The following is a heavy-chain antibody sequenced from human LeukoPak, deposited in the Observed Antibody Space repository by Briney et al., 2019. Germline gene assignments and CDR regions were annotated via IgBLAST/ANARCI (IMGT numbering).Heavy chain of an antibody. CDR2: ISSSSYI. J-gene: IGHJ4*02. CDR1: GFTFSSYS. CDR3: ARGTSGSYYFGPT. D-gene: IGHD1-26*01. V-gene: IGHV3-21*01. Sequence: PGGSLRLSCAASGFTFSSYSMNWVRQAPGKGLEWVSSISSSSYIYYADSVKGRFTISRDNAKNSLYLQMNSLRAEDTAVYYCARGTSGSYYFGPTGGQETLVTVSS.